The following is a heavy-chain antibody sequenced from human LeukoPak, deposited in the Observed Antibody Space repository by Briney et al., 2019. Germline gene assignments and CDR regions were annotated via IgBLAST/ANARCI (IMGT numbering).Heavy chain of an antibody. D-gene: IGHD6-13*01. CDR1: GYTFTGYY. V-gene: IGHV1-2*02. CDR3: ARSPPTGYSSSWGVGDY. J-gene: IGHJ4*02. Sequence: ASVKVSCKASGYTFTGYYMHWVRQAPGQGLEWMGWINPNSGGTNYAQKFQGRVTMTRDTSISTAYMELSRLRSDDAAVYYCARSPPTGYSSSWGVGDYWGQGTLVTVSS. CDR2: INPNSGGT.